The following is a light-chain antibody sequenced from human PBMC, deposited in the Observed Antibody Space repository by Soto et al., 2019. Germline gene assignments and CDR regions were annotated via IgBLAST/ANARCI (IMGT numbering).Light chain of an antibody. CDR1: QSIANY. V-gene: IGKV1-39*01. CDR3: QQNYSPPPIT. J-gene: IGKJ5*01. CDR2: AAS. Sequence: DIQMTQSPSSLSASVGYRVTITCRTSQSIANYLNWYQQRPGKAPKLLIYAASSLQSGVPSRFSGSGFGTDFTLTISSLQTEDFATYYCQQNYSPPPITFGQGTQLEIK.